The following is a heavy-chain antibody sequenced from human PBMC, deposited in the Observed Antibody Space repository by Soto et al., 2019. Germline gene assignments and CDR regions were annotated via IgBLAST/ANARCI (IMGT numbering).Heavy chain of an antibody. V-gene: IGHV1-69*13. D-gene: IGHD6-19*01. CDR2: IIPIFGTA. CDR3: ARPYSSGWYLFAFDI. CDR1: GCTFSSYA. Sequence: SVKVSCKASGCTFSSYAISWVRQAPGQGLEWMGGIIPIFGTANYAQKFQGRVTITADESTSTAYMELSSLRSEDTAVYYCARPYSSGWYLFAFDIWGQGTMVTVSS. J-gene: IGHJ3*02.